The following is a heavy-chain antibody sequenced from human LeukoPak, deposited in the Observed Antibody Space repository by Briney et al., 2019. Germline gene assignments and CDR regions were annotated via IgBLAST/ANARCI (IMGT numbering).Heavy chain of an antibody. CDR3: ARESISGSYHFDY. V-gene: IGHV4-30-2*01. J-gene: IGHJ4*02. D-gene: IGHD3-10*01. CDR1: GGSISSGGYS. CDR2: IYHSGST. Sequence: SQTLSLTCAGPGGSISSGGYSWSWIRHPPRKRLEWIGYIYHSGSTYYNPSLKSRVTISVDRSKNQFSLKLSSVTAADTAVYYCARESISGSYHFDYWGQGTLVTVSS.